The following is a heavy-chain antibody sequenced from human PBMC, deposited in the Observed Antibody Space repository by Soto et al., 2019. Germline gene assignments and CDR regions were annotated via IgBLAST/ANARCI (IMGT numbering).Heavy chain of an antibody. CDR2: IYPGDSDT. D-gene: IGHD6-13*01. CDR3: AIRKIAAAGTYYYGMDV. J-gene: IGHJ6*02. CDR1: GYSFTSYW. Sequence: GESLKISCKGSGYSFTSYWIGWVRQMPGKGLEWMGIIYPGDSDTRYSPSFQGQVTISADKSISTAYLQWSSLKASYTAMYYCAIRKIAAAGTYYYGMDVWGQGTTVTVSS. V-gene: IGHV5-51*01.